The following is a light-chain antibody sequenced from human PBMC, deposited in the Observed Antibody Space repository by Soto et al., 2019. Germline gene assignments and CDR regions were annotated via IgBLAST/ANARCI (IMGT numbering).Light chain of an antibody. V-gene: IGKV3-20*01. Sequence: EIVLTQSPGTLSLSPGERATLSCGASQGVRSNYLAWYQQKPGQAPRILIYGASSRATGIPDRFSGSASGTDFTLTISRLEPEDFAVYYCQQYGNSPWTFGQGTTVEIK. CDR2: GAS. CDR3: QQYGNSPWT. J-gene: IGKJ1*01. CDR1: QGVRSNY.